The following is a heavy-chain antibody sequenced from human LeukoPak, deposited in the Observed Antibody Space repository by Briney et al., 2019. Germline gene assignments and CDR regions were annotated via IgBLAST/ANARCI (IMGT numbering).Heavy chain of an antibody. CDR2: INTGNGNT. D-gene: IGHD6-13*01. V-gene: IGHV1-3*04. CDR1: GYTFTTYA. CDR3: AREVPAPYSSSRNNWFDP. J-gene: IGHJ5*02. Sequence: GASVKVSCKASGYTFTTYAMHWERQAPGQRLEWMGRINTGNGNTKYSQNFQGRVTITRDTSASTAYMELSSLRSEDTALYYCAREVPAPYSSSRNNWFDPWGQGTLVTVSS.